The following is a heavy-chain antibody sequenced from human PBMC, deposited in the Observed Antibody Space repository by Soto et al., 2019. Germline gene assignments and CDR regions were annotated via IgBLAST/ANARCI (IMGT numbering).Heavy chain of an antibody. V-gene: IGHV3-30*18. CDR2: ISYDGSNK. D-gene: IGHD5-12*01. CDR1: GFTFSSYG. Sequence: QVQLVESGGGVVQPGRSLRLSCAASGFTFSSYGMHWVRQAPGKGLEWVAVISYDGSNKYYADSVKGRFTISRDNSKNTLYLQMNSLRAEDTAVYYCAKDRWVATIRFYYYYYGMDVWGQGTTVTVSS. J-gene: IGHJ6*02. CDR3: AKDRWVATIRFYYYYYGMDV.